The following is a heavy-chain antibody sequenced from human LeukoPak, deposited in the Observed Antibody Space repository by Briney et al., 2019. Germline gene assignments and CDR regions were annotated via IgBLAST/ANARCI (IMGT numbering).Heavy chain of an antibody. J-gene: IGHJ3*02. Sequence: SETLSLTCTVSGGSISSGDYYWSWIRQPPGKGLEWIGYIYYSGSTYYNPSLKSRVTTSVDTSKNQFSLKLSSVTAADTAVYYCAREGVVAAAKGAFDIWGQGTMVTVSS. V-gene: IGHV4-30-4*01. CDR3: AREGVVAAAKGAFDI. D-gene: IGHD2-15*01. CDR1: GGSISSGDYY. CDR2: IYYSGST.